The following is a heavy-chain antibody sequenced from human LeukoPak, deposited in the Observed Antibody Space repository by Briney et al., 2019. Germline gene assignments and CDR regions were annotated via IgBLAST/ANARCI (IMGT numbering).Heavy chain of an antibody. J-gene: IGHJ4*02. CDR2: IFYSGST. V-gene: IGHV4-39*07. CDR3: ATTTIRLGY. CDR1: GGSISTSSYY. D-gene: IGHD1-26*01. Sequence: SETLSLTCTVSGGSISTSSYYWGWVRQPPGKGLEWIGNIFYSGSTYYSPSLKSRVTISLDTSRNQFSLKLNSVTAADTAVYYCATTTIRLGYWGQGTLVTVSS.